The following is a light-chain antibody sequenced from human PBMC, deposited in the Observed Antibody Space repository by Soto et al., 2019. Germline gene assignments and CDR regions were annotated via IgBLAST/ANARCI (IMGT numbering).Light chain of an antibody. CDR2: AAS. V-gene: IGKV1-39*01. CDR3: QQSYRPPYI. J-gene: IGKJ2*01. Sequence: DIQMTQSPSSLSASVGDRVTITCRASQSISSYLNWYQQKPGKAPKLLIYAASSLQSGVPSRFRGGGSGTDFTLTISGLQPEDLATYYCQQSYRPPYIFGRGPKREIK. CDR1: QSISSY.